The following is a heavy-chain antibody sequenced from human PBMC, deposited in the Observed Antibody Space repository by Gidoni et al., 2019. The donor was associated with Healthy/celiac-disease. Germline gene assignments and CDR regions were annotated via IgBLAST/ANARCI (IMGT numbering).Heavy chain of an antibody. CDR1: GYPFTGYY. CDR2: INPNSGGT. V-gene: IGHV1-2*04. CDR3: ARGGCSGGSCYPDYYYYYGMDV. D-gene: IGHD2-15*01. Sequence: QVQLVQSGAELKKPGASVKVSCTASGYPFTGYYLHWVRQAPGQGLEWMGWINPNSGGTNHAQKFQGWVTMTRDTSISTAYMELSRLRSDDTAVYYCARGGCSGGSCYPDYYYYYGMDVWGQGTTVTVSS. J-gene: IGHJ6*02.